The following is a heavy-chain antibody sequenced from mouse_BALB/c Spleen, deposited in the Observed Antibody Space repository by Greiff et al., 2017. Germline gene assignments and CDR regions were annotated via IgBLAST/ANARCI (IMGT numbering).Heavy chain of an antibody. D-gene: IGHD1-1*01. CDR3: ARDYYGTRDY. J-gene: IGHJ2*01. CDR2: ISSGGST. CDR1: GFTFSSYA. Sequence: EVKLMESGGGLVKPGGSLKLSCAASGFTFSSYAMSWVRQTPEKRLEWVASISSGGSTYYPDSVKGRFTISRDNARNILYLQMSSLRSEDTAMYYCARDYYGTRDYWGQGTTLTVSS. V-gene: IGHV5-6-5*01.